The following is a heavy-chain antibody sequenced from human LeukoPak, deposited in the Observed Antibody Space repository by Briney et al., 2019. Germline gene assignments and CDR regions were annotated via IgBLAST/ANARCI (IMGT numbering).Heavy chain of an antibody. CDR3: ARDRGSTFYWFDP. V-gene: IGHV3-33*01. CDR2: IWYDGSKK. CDR1: GFTFSRNG. D-gene: IGHD6-13*01. J-gene: IGHJ5*02. Sequence: GGSLRLSCAASGFTFSRNGFHWVRQAPGKGLEWLAAIWYDGSKKYYADSVKGRFPISRDDSKNTLYLQMNSLRAEDTAVYYCARDRGSTFYWFDPWGQGTLVTVSS.